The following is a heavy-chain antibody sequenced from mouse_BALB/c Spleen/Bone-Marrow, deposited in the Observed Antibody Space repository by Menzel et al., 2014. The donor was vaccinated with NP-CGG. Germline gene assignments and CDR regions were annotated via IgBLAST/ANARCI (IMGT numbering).Heavy chain of an antibody. CDR1: GYAFTNYL. CDR3: ARRLTGTLYFDY. V-gene: IGHV1-54*03. CDR2: INPGSGAT. J-gene: IGHJ2*01. Sequence: VQVVESGAELVRPGTSVRVSCKASGYAFTNYLIEWVKQRPGQGLEWIGVINPGSGATNYNVNFKGKATLTADKSSSTPYMQLSSLTSDDSAVYFCARRLTGTLYFDYWGQGTTLTVSS. D-gene: IGHD4-1*01.